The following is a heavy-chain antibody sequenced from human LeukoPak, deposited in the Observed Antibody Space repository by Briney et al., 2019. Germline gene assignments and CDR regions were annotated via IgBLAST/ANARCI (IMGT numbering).Heavy chain of an antibody. CDR1: GYTFTGHD. V-gene: IGHV1-2*02. CDR3: ARDSSPWELLRHFDY. CDR2: INPNSGRT. J-gene: IGHJ4*02. Sequence: ASVRVSSTPSGYTFTGHDMQWVRQAPGQGLEWMGWINPNSGRTNYAQKFRGRVTMTRDTSISTAYMELSRLRSDDTAVYYCARDSSPWELLRHFDYWGQGTLVTVSS. D-gene: IGHD1-26*01.